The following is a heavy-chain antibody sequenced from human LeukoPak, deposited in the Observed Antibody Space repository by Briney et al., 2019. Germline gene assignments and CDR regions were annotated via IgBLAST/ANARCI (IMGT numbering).Heavy chain of an antibody. Sequence: SETLSLTCAVSGGSISSSNWWSWVRQPPGKGLEWIGEIYHSGSTNYNPSLKSRVTISVDKSKNQFSLKLSSVTAADTAVYYCASAYYDSSGYYGGWFDPWGQGTLVTVSS. D-gene: IGHD3-22*01. CDR3: ASAYYDSSGYYGGWFDP. CDR1: GGSISSSNW. V-gene: IGHV4-4*02. CDR2: IYHSGST. J-gene: IGHJ5*02.